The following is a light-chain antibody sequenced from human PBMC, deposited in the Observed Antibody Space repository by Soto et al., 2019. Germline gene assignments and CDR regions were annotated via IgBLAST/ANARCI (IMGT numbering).Light chain of an antibody. J-gene: IGLJ1*01. CDR2: EVT. CDR3: SSFGARNNI. CDR1: SGDVGRYSF. Sequence: QSALTQPPSASGSPGQSVTISCTGTSGDVGRYSFVSWYQQHPGKAPKLIIYEVTKRPSGVPDRFSGSKSGNTASLTVSGLQPEDEADYYCSSFGARNNIFGTGTKLTVL. V-gene: IGLV2-8*01.